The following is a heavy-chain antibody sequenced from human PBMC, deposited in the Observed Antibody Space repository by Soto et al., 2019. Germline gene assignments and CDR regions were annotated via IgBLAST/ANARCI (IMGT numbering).Heavy chain of an antibody. J-gene: IGHJ4*02. CDR2: IYYSGST. CDR3: ARGIHYYDSSGYYF. V-gene: IGHV4-59*11. CDR1: SASLGDHY. Sequence: SETLSLTCAVFSASLGDHYWAWIRQSPDKGLEWIGYIYYSGSTNYNPSLKSRVTISVDTSKNQFSLKLSSVTAADTAVYYCARGIHYYDSSGYYFWGQGTLVTVSS. D-gene: IGHD3-22*01.